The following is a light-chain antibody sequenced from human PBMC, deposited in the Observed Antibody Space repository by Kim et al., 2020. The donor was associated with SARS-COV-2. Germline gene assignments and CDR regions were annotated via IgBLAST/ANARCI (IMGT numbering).Light chain of an antibody. CDR2: QDT. J-gene: IGLJ1*01. CDR1: KLGNKY. CDR3: QTWDRTTGV. Sequence: SVSPGQTASITCSGDKLGNKYVCWYQQKAGQSPVLVIYQDTKRPSGIPERFSGSNSGNTATLTISGSQAMDEADYYCQTWDRTTGVFGTGTKVTVL. V-gene: IGLV3-1*01.